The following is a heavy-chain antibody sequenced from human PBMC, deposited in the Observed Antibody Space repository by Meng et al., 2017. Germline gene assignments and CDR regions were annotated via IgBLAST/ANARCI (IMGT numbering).Heavy chain of an antibody. Sequence: QNPLKVSGATLVTPTQTLTLHCTFSGFSLSTSGVGVGWIRQPPGKALEWLALIYWDDDKRYSPSLKSRLTITKDTSKNQVVLTMTNMDPVDTATYYCAHRRGDSREGWFDPWGQGTLVTVPS. D-gene: IGHD2-21*02. CDR1: GFSLSTSGVG. J-gene: IGHJ5*02. V-gene: IGHV2-5*02. CDR2: IYWDDDK. CDR3: AHRRGDSREGWFDP.